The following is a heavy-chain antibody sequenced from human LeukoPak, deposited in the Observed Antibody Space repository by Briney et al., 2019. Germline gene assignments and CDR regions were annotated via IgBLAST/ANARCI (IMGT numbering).Heavy chain of an antibody. Sequence: PGGSLRLSCAASGFTVSSHGMHWVRQAPGKGLEWVAVISFDGGNKYYADSVKGRFTISRDNSKNTLYLQLNSLRAEDTAVYYRASTRSSDFDYWGQGTLVTVSS. CDR3: ASTRSSDFDY. D-gene: IGHD6-6*01. V-gene: IGHV3-30*03. CDR1: GFTVSSHG. J-gene: IGHJ4*02. CDR2: ISFDGGNK.